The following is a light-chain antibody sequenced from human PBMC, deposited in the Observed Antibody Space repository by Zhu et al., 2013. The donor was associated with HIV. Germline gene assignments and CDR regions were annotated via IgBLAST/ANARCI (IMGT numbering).Light chain of an antibody. Sequence: QSVLTQPPSVSGAPGQRVTISCTGSSSNIGAGYDVHWYQQLPGTAPKLLIYGNSNRPSGVPDRFSGSKSGTSASLAITGLQAEDEADYYCLAWDSSTHNYVFGTGTKVTVL. CDR1: SSNIGAGYD. CDR2: GNS. V-gene: IGLV1-40*01. J-gene: IGLJ1*01. CDR3: LAWDSSTHNYV.